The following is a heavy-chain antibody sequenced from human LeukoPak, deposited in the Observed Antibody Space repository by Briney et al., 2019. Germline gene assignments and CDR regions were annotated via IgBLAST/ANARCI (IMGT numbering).Heavy chain of an antibody. V-gene: IGHV3-21*04. D-gene: IGHD1-26*01. CDR2: ISSSSYI. Sequence: GGSLRLSCAASGFTFSSYSMNWVRQAPGKGLEWVSSISSSSYIYYADSVKGRFTISRDNSKNTLYLQMNSLRAEDTAVYYCAKAGSIKFDFWGQGTLVTVSS. J-gene: IGHJ4*02. CDR1: GFTFSSYS. CDR3: AKAGSIKFDF.